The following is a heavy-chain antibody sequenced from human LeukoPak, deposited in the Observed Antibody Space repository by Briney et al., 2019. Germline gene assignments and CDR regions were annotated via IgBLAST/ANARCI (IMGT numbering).Heavy chain of an antibody. CDR1: GFTFSSSA. J-gene: IGHJ3*02. CDR3: AKDRSIAAGDDAFDI. Sequence: GGSLRLSCAASGFTFSSSAMNWVRQAPGKGLEWVSGISLSGGSTYYADSVKGRFTISRDNSKNTLFLQMNSLRAEDTAVYYCAKDRSIAAGDDAFDIWGQGTMVTVSS. CDR2: ISLSGGST. D-gene: IGHD6-13*01. V-gene: IGHV3-23*01.